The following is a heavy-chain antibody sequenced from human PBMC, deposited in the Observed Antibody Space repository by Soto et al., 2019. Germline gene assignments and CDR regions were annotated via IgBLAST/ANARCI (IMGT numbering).Heavy chain of an antibody. CDR2: IIPIFGTA. V-gene: IGHV1-69*13. D-gene: IGHD1-7*01. CDR3: ARVGRTVSPPNSSNYILDV. Sequence: SVKVSCKASGGTFSSYAISWVRQAPGQGLEWMGGIIPIFGTANYAQKFQGRVTITADESTSTAYMELSSLRSEDTAVYYCARVGRTVSPPNSSNYILDVWGQGIMVT. J-gene: IGHJ3*01. CDR1: GGTFSSYA.